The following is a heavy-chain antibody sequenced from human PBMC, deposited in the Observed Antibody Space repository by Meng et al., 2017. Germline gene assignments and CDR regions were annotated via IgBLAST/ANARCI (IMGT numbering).Heavy chain of an antibody. CDR3: ARDRSSGWYEYYDYYYGMDV. V-gene: IGHV1-18*01. J-gene: IGHJ6*02. Sequence: ASVKVSCKASGYTFTSYGISWVRQAPGQGLEWMGWISAYNGNTKYAQKPQGRVTMTTDTSTSTAYMELRSLRSDDTAVDYCARDRSSGWYEYYDYYYGMDVWGQGTTVTVSS. CDR1: GYTFTSYG. CDR2: ISAYNGNT. D-gene: IGHD6-19*01.